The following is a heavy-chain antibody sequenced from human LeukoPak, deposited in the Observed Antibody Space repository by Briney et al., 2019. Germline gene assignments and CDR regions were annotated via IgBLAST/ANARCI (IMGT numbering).Heavy chain of an antibody. V-gene: IGHV3-7*04. J-gene: IGHJ3*02. D-gene: IGHD6-6*01. CDR3: ARVLRRLRIAARLQSGAFDI. CDR1: GFTFDVYG. Sequence: GGSLRLSCAASGFTFDVYGLSWVRQAPGKGLEWVANIKQDGSEKYYVDSVKGRFTISRDNAKNSLYLQMNSLRAEDTAVYYCARVLRRLRIAARLQSGAFDIWGQGTMVTVSS. CDR2: IKQDGSEK.